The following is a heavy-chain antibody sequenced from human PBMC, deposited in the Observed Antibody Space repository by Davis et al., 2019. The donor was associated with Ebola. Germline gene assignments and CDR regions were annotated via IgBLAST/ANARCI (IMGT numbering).Heavy chain of an antibody. CDR2: MSGDSLYT. J-gene: IGHJ2*01. CDR1: GFTFTDYY. D-gene: IGHD4-17*01. V-gene: IGHV3-11*03. Sequence: GGSLRLSCAASGFTFTDYYVSWIRQAPGKGLEWVSYMSGDSLYTNYAESVRGRFTISRDDAKNSLYLQMNSLRAEDTAVYYCARHINGDFWYFDLWGRGTRVTVSS. CDR3: ARHINGDFWYFDL.